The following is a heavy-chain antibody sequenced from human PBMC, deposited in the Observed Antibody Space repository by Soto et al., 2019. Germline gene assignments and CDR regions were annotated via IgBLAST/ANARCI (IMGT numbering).Heavy chain of an antibody. D-gene: IGHD2-8*01. J-gene: IGHJ4*02. V-gene: IGHV1-18*01. CDR3: AIDVKRYCTNGVCTAFDN. CDR2: ISAYNGNT. CDR1: GYTFTSYG. Sequence: ASVKVSCKASGYTFTSYGISWVRQAPGQGLEWMGWISAYNGNTNYAQKLQGRVTMTTDTSTSTAYMELRSLRSDDTAVYYCAIDVKRYCTNGVCTAFDNWGQGTLVTVSS.